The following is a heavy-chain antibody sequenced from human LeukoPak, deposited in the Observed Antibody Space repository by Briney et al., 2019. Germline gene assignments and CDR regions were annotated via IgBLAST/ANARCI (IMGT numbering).Heavy chain of an antibody. CDR2: IYYSGST. Sequence: SSETLSLTCTVSGGSISSSSYYWGWIRQPPGKGLEWIGSIYYSGSTYYNPSLKSRVTISVDTSKNQFSLKLSSVTAADTAVYYCARTYSSGWYGHYYYYMDVWGKGTTVTVSS. CDR1: GGSISSSSYY. V-gene: IGHV4-39*07. J-gene: IGHJ6*03. D-gene: IGHD6-19*01. CDR3: ARTYSSGWYGHYYYYMDV.